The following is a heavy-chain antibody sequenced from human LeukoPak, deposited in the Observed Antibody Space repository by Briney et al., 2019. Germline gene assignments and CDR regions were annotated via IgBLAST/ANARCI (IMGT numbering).Heavy chain of an antibody. D-gene: IGHD2/OR15-2a*01. CDR3: AGHHPRNTVDF. CDR1: GGSISSYY. J-gene: IGHJ4*02. Sequence: SETLSLTCTVSGGSISSYYWSWIRQPPGKGLEWIAYISDIGSINYDPSLKSRVTILLDTSKNQFSLKLSSVTAADTAVYYCAGHHPRNTVDFWGQGTLVTVSS. V-gene: IGHV4-59*08. CDR2: ISDIGSI.